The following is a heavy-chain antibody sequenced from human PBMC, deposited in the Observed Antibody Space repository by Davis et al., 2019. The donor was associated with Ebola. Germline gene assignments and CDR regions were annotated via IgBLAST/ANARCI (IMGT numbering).Heavy chain of an antibody. D-gene: IGHD1-1*01. Sequence: PGGSLRLSCAASGFTFSSYGMHWVRQAPGKGLEWVAVISYDGSNKYYADSVKGRFTISRDNSKNTLYLQMNSLRAEDTAVYYCTGNRDFDYWGQGTLVTVSS. CDR3: TGNRDFDY. CDR2: ISYDGSNK. CDR1: GFTFSSYG. V-gene: IGHV3-30*03. J-gene: IGHJ4*02.